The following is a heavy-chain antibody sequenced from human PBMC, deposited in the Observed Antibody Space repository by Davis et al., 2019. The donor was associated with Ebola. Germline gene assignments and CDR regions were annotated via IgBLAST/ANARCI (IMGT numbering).Heavy chain of an antibody. D-gene: IGHD6-13*01. J-gene: IGHJ5*02. CDR3: ATGIAAAGTGGWFDP. CDR1: GGSISSSSYY. CDR2: IYYSGST. V-gene: IGHV4-39*01. Sequence: PSETLSLTCTVPGGSISSSSYYWGWIRQPPGKGLEWIGSIYYSGSTYYNPSLKSRVTISVDTSKNQFSLKLSSVTAADTAVYYCATGIAAAGTGGWFDPWGQGTLVTVSS.